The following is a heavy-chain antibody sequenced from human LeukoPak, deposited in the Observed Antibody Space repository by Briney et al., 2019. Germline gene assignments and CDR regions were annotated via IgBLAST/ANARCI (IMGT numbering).Heavy chain of an antibody. Sequence: GGSLRLSCAASGFTFSSYSMNWVRQAPGKGLEWVSSISSSSSYIYHADSVKGRFTISRDNAKNSLYLQMNSLRAEDTAVYYCALSGSYLDAFDIWGQGTMVTVSS. V-gene: IGHV3-21*01. CDR3: ALSGSYLDAFDI. CDR1: GFTFSSYS. CDR2: ISSSSSYI. J-gene: IGHJ3*02. D-gene: IGHD1-26*01.